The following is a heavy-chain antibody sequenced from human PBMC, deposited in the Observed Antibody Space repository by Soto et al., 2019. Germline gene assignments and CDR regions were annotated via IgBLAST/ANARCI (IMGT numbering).Heavy chain of an antibody. D-gene: IGHD2-15*01. J-gene: IGHJ4*02. Sequence: PSETLSLTCTVSGGSISSGGYYWSWIRQHPGKGLEWIGYIYYSGSTYYNPSLKSRVTISVDTSKNQFSLKLSSVTAADTAVYYCARAGVRPCSGGSCAFDYWGQGTLVTVSS. CDR3: ARAGVRPCSGGSCAFDY. V-gene: IGHV4-31*03. CDR2: IYYSGST. CDR1: GGSISSGGYY.